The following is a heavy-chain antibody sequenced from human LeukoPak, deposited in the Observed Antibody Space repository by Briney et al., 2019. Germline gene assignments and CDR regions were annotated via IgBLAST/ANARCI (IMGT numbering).Heavy chain of an antibody. J-gene: IGHJ4*02. CDR3: TTDPALGY. CDR1: GFTFGDYA. D-gene: IGHD2-2*01. V-gene: IGHV3-49*03. Sequence: GGSLRLSCTASGFTFGDYAMSWFRQAPGKGLEWVGFIRSKTDGGTIDYAAPVKDRFTLSRDDSKNTLYLQMNSLKTEDTAVYYCTTDPALGYWGQGTLVTVSS. CDR2: IRSKTDGGTI.